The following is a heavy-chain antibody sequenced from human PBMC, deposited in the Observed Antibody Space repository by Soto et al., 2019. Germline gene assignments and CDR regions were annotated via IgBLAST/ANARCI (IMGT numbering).Heavy chain of an antibody. CDR1: GGTFSSYA. V-gene: IGHV1-69*13. J-gene: IGHJ5*02. CDR2: IIPIFGTA. Sequence: SVKFSCKASGGTFSSYAISWVRHAPGQGLEWMGGIIPIFGTANYAQKITGRVTITADESTSTAYMELSSLRSEDTAVYYCARLYYYDSSGYDWFDPWGQGTLVTVSS. CDR3: ARLYYYDSSGYDWFDP. D-gene: IGHD3-22*01.